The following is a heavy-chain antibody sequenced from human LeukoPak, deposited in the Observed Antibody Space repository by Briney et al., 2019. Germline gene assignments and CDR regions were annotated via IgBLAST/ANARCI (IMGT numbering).Heavy chain of an antibody. V-gene: IGHV4-38-2*02. CDR3: ARSPRGDYDSSGYYCD. D-gene: IGHD3-22*01. CDR1: GFSISSDYY. CDR2: IYHTGSN. Sequence: SETLSLTCTVSGFSISSDYYWGWIRQSPGKGLEWIGGIYHTGSNYYNPSLKSRATISVDTPKNQFSLKLTSVTAADSAVYYCARSPRGDYDSSGYYCDWGQGTLVTVSS. J-gene: IGHJ4*02.